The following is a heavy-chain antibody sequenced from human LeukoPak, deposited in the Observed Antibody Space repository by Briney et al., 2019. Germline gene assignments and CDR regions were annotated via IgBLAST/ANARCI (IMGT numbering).Heavy chain of an antibody. CDR2: ISTNGGTT. CDR1: GFSFSTFA. Sequence: GGSLRLSCAASGFSFSTFAMHWVRQAPGKGLEYVLGISTNGGTTYYAKSVKGRFTISRDNSKNTLFLQMGSLRTEDMAVYYCARDSDYGDYFFDYWGQGTLVAVSS. V-gene: IGHV3-64*01. J-gene: IGHJ4*02. D-gene: IGHD4-17*01. CDR3: ARDSDYGDYFFDY.